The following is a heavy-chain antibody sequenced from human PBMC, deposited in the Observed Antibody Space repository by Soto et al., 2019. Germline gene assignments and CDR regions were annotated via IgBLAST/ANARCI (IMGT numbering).Heavy chain of an antibody. D-gene: IGHD2-2*02. V-gene: IGHV1-3*01. J-gene: IGHJ6*02. CDR1: GYTFTSYA. CDR3: ARDPRYCSSTSCYNDYYYYGMDV. CDR2: INAGNGNT. Sequence: QVQLVQSGAEVKKPGASVKVSCKASGYTFTSYAMHWVRQAPGQRLEWMGWINAGNGNTKYSQKFKGRVTITRDTSASTAYMELSSLRSEDTAVYYCARDPRYCSSTSCYNDYYYYGMDVWGQGTTVTVSS.